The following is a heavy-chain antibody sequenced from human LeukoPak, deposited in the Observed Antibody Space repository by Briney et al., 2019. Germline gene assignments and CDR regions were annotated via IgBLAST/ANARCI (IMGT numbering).Heavy chain of an antibody. V-gene: IGHV4-34*01. Sequence: SETLSLTCAVYGGSSSAYWWSWIRQPPGKGLGWIGEINPSGTTNYNPSLKGRVTISLDTSKNHFSLNLSSVTAADTAVYYCARVVAVAGRGDYWGQGTLVTVSS. CDR2: INPSGTT. J-gene: IGHJ4*02. CDR1: GGSSSAYW. CDR3: ARVVAVAGRGDY. D-gene: IGHD6-19*01.